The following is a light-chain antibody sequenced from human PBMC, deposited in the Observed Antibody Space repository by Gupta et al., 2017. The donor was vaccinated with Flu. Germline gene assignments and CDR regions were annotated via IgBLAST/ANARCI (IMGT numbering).Light chain of an antibody. V-gene: IGKV3-11*01. CDR2: DAS. CDR1: QSVGTY. Sequence: EIVLTQSPATLSLSPGERATLSCRASQSVGTYLAWYQQKPGQTPRLLIYDASNRATGIPARFSGSGSGTDFTLTISSREPEDFAVYYCQKLSNWPPYTFGQGTMMEI. J-gene: IGKJ2*01. CDR3: QKLSNWPPYT.